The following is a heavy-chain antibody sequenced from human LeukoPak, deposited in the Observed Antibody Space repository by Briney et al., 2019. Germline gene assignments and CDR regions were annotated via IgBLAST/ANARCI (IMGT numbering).Heavy chain of an antibody. CDR2: VWYDGSKK. CDR1: GFSIGNYC. J-gene: IGHJ4*02. Sequence: GGSLRLSCAASGFSIGNYCMHWVRQAPGKGLEWVAVVWYDGSKKYYAAFVRGRFTVSRDITKNTLYLEMNSLRAEDTAVYYCAKDVVSGCSGHDCWAHFDSWGQGTLVTVSS. CDR3: AKDVVSGCSGHDCWAHFDS. D-gene: IGHD2-21*02. V-gene: IGHV3-33*06.